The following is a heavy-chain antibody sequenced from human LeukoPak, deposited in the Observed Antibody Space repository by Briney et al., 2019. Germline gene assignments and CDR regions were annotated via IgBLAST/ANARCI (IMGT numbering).Heavy chain of an antibody. Sequence: PGESLRLSCAASGFTFSSHAMSWVRQAPGKGLEWVSAISGSGGSTYYADSVKGRFTISRDSSKNTLYLQMNSLRAEDTAVYYCAKDHCGSTSCPPTFEYWGQGTLVTVSS. D-gene: IGHD2-2*01. V-gene: IGHV3-23*01. CDR1: GFTFSSHA. J-gene: IGHJ4*02. CDR2: ISGSGGST. CDR3: AKDHCGSTSCPPTFEY.